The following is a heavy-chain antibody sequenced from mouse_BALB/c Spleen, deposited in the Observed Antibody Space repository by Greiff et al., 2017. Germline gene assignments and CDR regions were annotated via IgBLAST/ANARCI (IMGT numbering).Heavy chain of an antibody. CDR2: IWSGGST. D-gene: IGHD2-4*01. Sequence: VQLQQSGPGLVQPSQSLSITCTVSGFSLTSYGVHWVRQSPGKGLEWLGVIWSGGSTDYNAAFISRLSISKDNSKSQVFFKMNSLQANDTAIYYCARGEIYYDYDKDYLDYWGQGTTLTVSS. CDR3: ARGEIYYDYDKDYLDY. J-gene: IGHJ2*01. V-gene: IGHV2-2*02. CDR1: GFSLTSYG.